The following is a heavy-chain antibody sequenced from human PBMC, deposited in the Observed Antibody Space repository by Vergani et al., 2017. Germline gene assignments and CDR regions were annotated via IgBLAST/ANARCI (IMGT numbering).Heavy chain of an antibody. CDR3: ARDRELGYGDPDAFDI. Sequence: QVQLVQSGAEVKKPGSSVKVSCKASGGTFSSYAISWVLQAPGQGLEWMGGIIPIFGTANYAQKFQGRVTITADESTSTAYMELISLKSEDTAVYYCARDRELGYGDPDAFDIWGQGTMVTVSS. D-gene: IGHD4-17*01. V-gene: IGHV1-69*12. CDR2: IIPIFGTA. J-gene: IGHJ3*02. CDR1: GGTFSSYA.